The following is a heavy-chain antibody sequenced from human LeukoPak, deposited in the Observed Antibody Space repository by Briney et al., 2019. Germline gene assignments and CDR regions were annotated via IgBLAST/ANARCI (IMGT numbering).Heavy chain of an antibody. J-gene: IGHJ4*02. D-gene: IGHD3-16*01. CDR2: IYNSGTT. Sequence: SETLSLTCTVSGGSISTYYWTWIRQPPGKRLEWIGYIYNSGTTNYNPSLKRRVTISVDTSKNQFSLKLSSVTAADTAVYYCARLGGTTPGADYWGQGTLVTVSS. CDR3: ARLGGTTPGADY. CDR1: GGSISTYY. V-gene: IGHV4-59*08.